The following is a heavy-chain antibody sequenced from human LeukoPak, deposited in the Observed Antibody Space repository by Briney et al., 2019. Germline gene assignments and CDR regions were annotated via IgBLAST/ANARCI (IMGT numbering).Heavy chain of an antibody. CDR1: GFTFGDYA. Sequence: AGGSLRLSCTASGFTFGDYAMSWFRQAPGKGLEWVGFIRSKAYGGTTEYAASVKGRFTISRDDSKSIAYQQMNSLKTEDTAVYYCTLRFLEWLLPDYWGQGTLVTVSS. CDR2: IRSKAYGGTT. V-gene: IGHV3-49*03. J-gene: IGHJ4*02. CDR3: TLRFLEWLLPDY. D-gene: IGHD3-3*01.